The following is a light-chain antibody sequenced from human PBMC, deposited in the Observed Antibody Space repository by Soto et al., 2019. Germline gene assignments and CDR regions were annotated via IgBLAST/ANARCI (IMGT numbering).Light chain of an antibody. CDR2: EVT. Sequence: QSSLTPPASVSGSPGQSITISCTGTSSDVGGYDYVSWYQQHPDKAPKLIIYEVTDRPSGVSSRFSGSKSGNTASLTISGHQAEEEADYYCSSLTSGSTRVFGTGTKLTVL. CDR1: SSDVGGYDY. V-gene: IGLV2-14*01. J-gene: IGLJ1*01. CDR3: SSLTSGSTRV.